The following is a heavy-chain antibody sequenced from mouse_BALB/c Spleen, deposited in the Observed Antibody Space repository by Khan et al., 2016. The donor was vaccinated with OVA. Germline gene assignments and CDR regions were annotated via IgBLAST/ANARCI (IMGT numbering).Heavy chain of an antibody. CDR2: ISNLAYSI. CDR3: ARSWAMDY. J-gene: IGHJ4*01. V-gene: IGHV5-15*02. Sequence: EVELVESGGGLVQPGGSRKLSCAASGFTFSDYGMAWVRQAPGKGPEWVAFISNLAYSIYYVDTVTGRFPISRENAKNTLSLEMSSLRSEDTAMYYCARSWAMDYWGQGTSVTVSA. CDR1: GFTFSDYG.